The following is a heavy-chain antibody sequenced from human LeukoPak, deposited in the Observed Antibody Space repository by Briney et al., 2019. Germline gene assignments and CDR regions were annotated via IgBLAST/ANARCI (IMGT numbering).Heavy chain of an antibody. CDR1: GFTFSVYF. V-gene: IGHV3-23*01. D-gene: IGHD6-13*01. J-gene: IGHJ5*02. Sequence: PGGSLRLSCAASGFTFSVYFMGWVRQAPGKGLEWVSAISGSGGSTYYADSVKGRFTISRDNSKNTLYLQMNSLRAEDTAVYYCAKDPRLAAAGTQYNWFDPWGQGTLVTVSS. CDR3: AKDPRLAAAGTQYNWFDP. CDR2: ISGSGGST.